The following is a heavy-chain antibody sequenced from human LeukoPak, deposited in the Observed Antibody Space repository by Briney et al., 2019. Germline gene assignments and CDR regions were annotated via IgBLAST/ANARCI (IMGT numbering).Heavy chain of an antibody. CDR1: GGSISSYD. Sequence: SETLSLTCTVSGGSISSYDWSWIRQPAGKGPEWIGRIYTSGRTNYNPSLKSRVTISPDKSKKQFSLKLTSVTAADTAVYYCARDLMEAFDYWGQGTLVTVSS. J-gene: IGHJ4*02. CDR3: ARDLMEAFDY. D-gene: IGHD1-1*01. V-gene: IGHV4-4*07. CDR2: IYTSGRT.